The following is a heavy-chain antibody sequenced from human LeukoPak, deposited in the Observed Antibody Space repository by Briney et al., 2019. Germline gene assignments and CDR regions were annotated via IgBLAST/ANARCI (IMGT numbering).Heavy chain of an antibody. CDR2: INLDGTEE. V-gene: IGHV3-7*01. CDR1: GFIFSNHW. J-gene: IGHJ4*02. CDR3: ASGRHDFLH. Sequence: PGGSLRLSCAASGFIFSNHWMTWVRQAPGKGLEWVANINLDGTEEHYVDSSLKGRFTISRDNAKNSLYLQMTSLRVEDTAVYYCASGRHDFLHWGQGTLVTVSS. D-gene: IGHD3/OR15-3a*01.